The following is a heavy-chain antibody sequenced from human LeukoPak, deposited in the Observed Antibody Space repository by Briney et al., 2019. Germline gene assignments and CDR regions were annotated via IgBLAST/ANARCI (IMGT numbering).Heavy chain of an antibody. CDR2: ISYDGSNK. D-gene: IGHD6-13*01. CDR3: ARRARQQLVPDY. CDR1: GFTSSSYA. Sequence: GRSLRLSCAASGFTSSSYAMHWVRQAPGKGLEWVAVISYDGSNKYYADSVKGRFTISRDNSKNTLYLQMNSLRAEDTAVYYCARRARQQLVPDYWGQGTLVTVSS. J-gene: IGHJ4*02. V-gene: IGHV3-30-3*01.